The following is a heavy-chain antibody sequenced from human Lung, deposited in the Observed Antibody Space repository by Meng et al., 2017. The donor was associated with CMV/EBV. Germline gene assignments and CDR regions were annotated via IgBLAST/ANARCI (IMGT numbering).Heavy chain of an antibody. V-gene: IGHV4-31*02. J-gene: IGHJ2*01. D-gene: IGHD2-2*02. CDR1: GGYY. CDR2: IYYSGST. Sequence: GGYYVGLIRQNPGKGLEWIEYIYYSGSTYYHPSLKSRVTISVDTSKSQFSLKLSSVTAAATAVYYCARDQGCSSTSCYIRGVRYFDLWGRGTLVTVSS. CDR3: ARDQGCSSTSCYIRGVRYFDL.